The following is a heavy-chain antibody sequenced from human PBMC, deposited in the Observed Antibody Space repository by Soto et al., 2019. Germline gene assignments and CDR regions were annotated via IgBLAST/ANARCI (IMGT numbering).Heavy chain of an antibody. V-gene: IGHV3-53*01. CDR3: AGRVGATNYGMDV. Sequence: GGSLRLSCAASEFTVSSNYMNWVRQAPGKGLECVSTIYSGGSTYYADSVRGRFTISRDNSKNTLYLQMNNLRAEDTAVYYCAGRVGATNYGMDVWGQGTTVTVSS. J-gene: IGHJ6*02. CDR1: EFTVSSNY. CDR2: IYSGGST. D-gene: IGHD1-26*01.